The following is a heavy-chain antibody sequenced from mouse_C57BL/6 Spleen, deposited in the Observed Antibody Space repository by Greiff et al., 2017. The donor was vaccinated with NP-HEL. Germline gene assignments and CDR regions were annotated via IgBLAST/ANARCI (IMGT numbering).Heavy chain of an antibody. V-gene: IGHV1-52*01. CDR1: GYTFTSYW. CDR2: IDPSDSET. J-gene: IGHJ4*01. D-gene: IGHD1-1*01. CDR3: AGSVATVVAERMAMDY. Sequence: VQLQQPGAELVRPGSSVKLSCKASGYTFTSYWMHWVKQRPIQGLEWIGNIDPSDSETHYNQKFKDKATLTVDKSSSTAYMQLSSLTYEDSAVYYCAGSVATVVAERMAMDYWGQGTSVTVSS.